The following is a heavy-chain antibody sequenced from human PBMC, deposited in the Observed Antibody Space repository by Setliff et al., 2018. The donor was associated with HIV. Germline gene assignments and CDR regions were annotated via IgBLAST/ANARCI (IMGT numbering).Heavy chain of an antibody. V-gene: IGHV3-9*01. CDR1: RFTFNNYA. Sequence: PGGSLRLSCAVSRFTFNNYAMHWVRQAPGKGLEWVSGISWNSGTVAYADSVKGRFTISRDNAKNSLYLQMNSLRSEDTALYYCAKGGQWLNQGIRNYYYMDVWGKGTTVTVSS. D-gene: IGHD6-19*01. CDR3: AKGGQWLNQGIRNYYYMDV. CDR2: ISWNSGTV. J-gene: IGHJ6*03.